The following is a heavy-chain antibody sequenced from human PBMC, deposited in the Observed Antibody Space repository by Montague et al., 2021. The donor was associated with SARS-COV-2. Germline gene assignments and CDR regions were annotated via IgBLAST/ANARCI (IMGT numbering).Heavy chain of an antibody. CDR3: TRGTFDWDQD. Sequence: SETLSLTCAVYGGSFNGKNWAWFGQAPGKGLEWIGEVLLGGRTNYNPSLESRVTISRDSSSDRFSLRLTSVTAADTALYYCTRGTFDWDQDWGQGALVTVSA. CDR1: GGSFNGKN. CDR2: VLLGGRT. D-gene: IGHD3-9*01. V-gene: IGHV4-34*01. J-gene: IGHJ4*02.